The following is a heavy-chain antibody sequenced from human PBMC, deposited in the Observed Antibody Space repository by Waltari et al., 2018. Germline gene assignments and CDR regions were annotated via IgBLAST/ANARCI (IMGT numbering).Heavy chain of an antibody. D-gene: IGHD3-22*01. CDR3: ARGGYYDSSGYYYANAFDI. J-gene: IGHJ3*02. CDR2: IYHSGST. CDR1: GGSISSSNW. Sequence: QVQLQESGPGLVKPSGTLSLTCAVSGGSISSSNWWSWVRQPPGKGLEWIGEIYHSGSTNYNPSLKSRVTISVDKSKNQFSLKLSSVTAADTAMYYCARGGYYDSSGYYYANAFDIWGQGTMVTVSS. V-gene: IGHV4-4*02.